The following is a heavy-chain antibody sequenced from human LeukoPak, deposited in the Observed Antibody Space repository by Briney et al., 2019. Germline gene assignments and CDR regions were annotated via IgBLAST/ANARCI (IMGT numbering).Heavy chain of an antibody. Sequence: SETLSLTCTVSGGSISNYYWNWIRQPPGKGLEWIGYIYYSGNTNYNPSLKSRVTMSVDTSKNQFSLKLSSVTAADTAVYYCATVEGYCTSTSCYRAYFQHWGQGTLVTVSS. CDR3: ATVEGYCTSTSCYRAYFQH. D-gene: IGHD2-2*02. J-gene: IGHJ1*01. CDR1: GGSISNYY. V-gene: IGHV4-59*01. CDR2: IYYSGNT.